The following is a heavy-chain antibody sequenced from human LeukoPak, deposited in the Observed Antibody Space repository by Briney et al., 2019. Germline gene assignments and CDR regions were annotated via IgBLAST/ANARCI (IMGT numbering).Heavy chain of an antibody. V-gene: IGHV3-9*01. CDR1: GFTFDDYA. Sequence: GRSLRLSCAAPGFTFDDYAMHWVRQAPGKGLEWVSGISWNSGSIGYADSVKGRFTISRDNAKNSLYLQMNSLRAEDTALYYCAKGNDYSNLNWFDPWGQGTLVTVSS. D-gene: IGHD4-11*01. J-gene: IGHJ5*02. CDR3: AKGNDYSNLNWFDP. CDR2: ISWNSGSI.